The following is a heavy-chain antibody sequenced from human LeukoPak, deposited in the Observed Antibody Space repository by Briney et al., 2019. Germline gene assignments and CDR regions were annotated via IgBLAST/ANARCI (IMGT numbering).Heavy chain of an antibody. CDR3: ARGNYYDSSGYYYFDY. D-gene: IGHD3-22*01. CDR1: GGSISSYY. V-gene: IGHV4-59*01. Sequence: SETLSLTCTVSGGSISSYYWSWIRQAPGKGLEWIGYIYYSGSTNYNPSLTSRVTISVDTSKNQFPLKLSSVAAADTAVYYCARGNYYDSSGYYYFDYWGQGTLVTVSS. J-gene: IGHJ4*02. CDR2: IYYSGST.